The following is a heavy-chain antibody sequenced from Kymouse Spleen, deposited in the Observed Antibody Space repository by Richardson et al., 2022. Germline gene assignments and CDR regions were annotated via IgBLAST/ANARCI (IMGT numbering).Heavy chain of an antibody. V-gene: IGHV4-39*01. Sequence: QLQLQESGPGLVKPSETLSLTCTVSGGSISSSSYYWGWIRQPPGKGLEWIGSIYYSGSTYYNPSLKSRVTISVDTSKNQFSLKLSSVTAADTAVYYCARLNGYCSSTSCYRWFDPWGQGTLVTVSS. CDR3: ARLNGYCSSTSCYRWFDP. CDR1: GGSISSSSYY. D-gene: IGHD2-2*02. CDR2: IYYSGST. J-gene: IGHJ5*02.